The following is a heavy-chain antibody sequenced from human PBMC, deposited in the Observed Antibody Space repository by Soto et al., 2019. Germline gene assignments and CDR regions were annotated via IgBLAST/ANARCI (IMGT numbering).Heavy chain of an antibody. D-gene: IGHD3-22*01. CDR3: ARGSSGYFPTLFWF. CDR1: GGSISNYY. Sequence: PSETLSLTCAVSGGSISNYYWNWFRQSPGKGLEWIGYVSYSGNINYSPSLKSRVTISVDTSKNQFSLNLTSVTAADTAVYYCARGSSGYFPTLFWFWGPGTLVT. J-gene: IGHJ4*01. V-gene: IGHV4-59*01. CDR2: VSYSGNI.